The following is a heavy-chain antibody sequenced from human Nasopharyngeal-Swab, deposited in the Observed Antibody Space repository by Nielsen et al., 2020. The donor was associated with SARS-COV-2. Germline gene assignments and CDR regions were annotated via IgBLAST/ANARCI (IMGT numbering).Heavy chain of an antibody. J-gene: IGHJ4*02. D-gene: IGHD3-22*01. CDR3: ARHSRVTTVVVVTLFDY. CDR2: ITFRGPT. CDR1: GASITDNNYY. V-gene: IGHV4-39*01. Sequence: SETLSLTCPVSGASITDNNYYWAWILQPPGKGLEWIGSITFRGPTFYNPSLKSRVSISVDASQNQFSLNLWSVTAADTAVFYCARHSRVTTVVVVTLFDYWGRGSLVTVSS.